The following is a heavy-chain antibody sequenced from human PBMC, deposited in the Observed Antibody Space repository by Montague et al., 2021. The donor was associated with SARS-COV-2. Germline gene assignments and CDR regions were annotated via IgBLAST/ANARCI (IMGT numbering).Heavy chain of an antibody. CDR2: ISSSSSYI. D-gene: IGHD2-2*01. CDR1: GFTFSSYS. V-gene: IGHV3-21*01. CDR3: ARDISNSVVPAAMIVGAWYYYYGMDV. Sequence: SLRLSFAASGFTFSSYSMNWVRQAPGKGLEWVPSISSSSSYIYYADSVKGRFTISRDNAKNSLYLQMNSLRAEDTAVYYCARDISNSVVPAAMIVGAWYYYYGMDVWGQGTTVTVSS. J-gene: IGHJ6*02.